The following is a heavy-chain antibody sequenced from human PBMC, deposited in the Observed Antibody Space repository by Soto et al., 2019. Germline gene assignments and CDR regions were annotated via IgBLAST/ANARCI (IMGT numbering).Heavy chain of an antibody. J-gene: IGHJ4*02. CDR3: VKDMVAPSPDY. Sequence: VRQAPGKGLEYVSAISSNGGSTYYADSVKGRFTISRDNSKNTLYLQMSSLRAEDTAVYYCVKDMVAPSPDYWGQGTLVTVSS. V-gene: IGHV3-64D*06. D-gene: IGHD5-12*01. CDR2: ISSNGGST.